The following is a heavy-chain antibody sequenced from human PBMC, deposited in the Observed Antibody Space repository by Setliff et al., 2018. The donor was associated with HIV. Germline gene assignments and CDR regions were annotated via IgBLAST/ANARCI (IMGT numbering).Heavy chain of an antibody. CDR2: IYYSGST. CDR3: ASRGYCSGGSCYIYYCYYGMDV. J-gene: IGHJ6*02. CDR1: GGSISSSSYY. D-gene: IGHD2-15*01. V-gene: IGHV4-39*01. Sequence: PSETLSLTCTVSGGSISSSSYYWGWIRQPPGKGLEWIGSIYYSGSTYYNPSLKSRVTISVDTSKNQFSLKLSSVTAADTAVYYCASRGYCSGGSCYIYYCYYGMDVWGQGTTVTVSS.